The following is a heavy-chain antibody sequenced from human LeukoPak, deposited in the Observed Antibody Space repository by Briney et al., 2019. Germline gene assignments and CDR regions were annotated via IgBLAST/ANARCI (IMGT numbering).Heavy chain of an antibody. D-gene: IGHD3-3*01. Sequence: PSQTLSLTCTVSGGSISSGDYYCTWIRQHPGKGLEWIGYIYYSGLTFYTPSLKSRVTISLDTSQTQFSLNLMSVTAADTAVYYCARLPIFNHARGAFDIWGQGTVVTVSS. J-gene: IGHJ3*02. V-gene: IGHV4-31*03. CDR1: GGSISSGDYY. CDR3: ARLPIFNHARGAFDI. CDR2: IYYSGLT.